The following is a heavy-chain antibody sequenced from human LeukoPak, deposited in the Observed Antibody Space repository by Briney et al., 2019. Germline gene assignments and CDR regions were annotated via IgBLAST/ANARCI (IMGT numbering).Heavy chain of an antibody. Sequence: SETLSLTCTVSGGSISSSSYYWGWIRQPPGKGLEWIGSIYYSGSTYYNPSLKSRVTISVDTSKNQFSLKLSSVTAADTAVYYCARAYSSSWYFEFDYWGQGTLVTVSS. D-gene: IGHD6-13*01. J-gene: IGHJ4*02. V-gene: IGHV4-39*01. CDR1: GGSISSSSYY. CDR3: ARAYSSSWYFEFDY. CDR2: IYYSGST.